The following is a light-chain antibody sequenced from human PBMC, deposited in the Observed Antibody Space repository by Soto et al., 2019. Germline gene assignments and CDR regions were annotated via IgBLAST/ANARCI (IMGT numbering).Light chain of an antibody. Sequence: QSGLTQPASVSGSPGQSITISCTGTSSDIGGYKYVSWYQQHPGKAPKLMIYEVSNRPSGVSSRSSGSKSGNTASLTISGLQAEDEANYYCSSYTSSSTLQSVFGGGTKVTVL. J-gene: IGLJ3*02. CDR2: EVS. V-gene: IGLV2-14*01. CDR1: SSDIGGYKY. CDR3: SSYTSSSTLQSV.